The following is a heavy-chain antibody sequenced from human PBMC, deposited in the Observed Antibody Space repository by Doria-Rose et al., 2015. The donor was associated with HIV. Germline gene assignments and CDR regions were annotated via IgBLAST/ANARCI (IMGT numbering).Heavy chain of an antibody. D-gene: IGHD3-3*01. J-gene: IGHJ4*02. CDR3: TKSYNNLWSGSYYDY. Sequence: VQLVQSGGGLVQPGRSLRLSCRVFGFTFADSAINWVRQAPGKGLEWLGFIRSKAYGGTTEYAASLKDRFTISRDDSNTIAYLHMNSLKTEDTAVYFCTKSYNNLWSGSYYDYWGPGTLGTVSS. V-gene: IGHV3-49*04. CDR1: GFTFADSA. CDR2: IRSKAYGGTT.